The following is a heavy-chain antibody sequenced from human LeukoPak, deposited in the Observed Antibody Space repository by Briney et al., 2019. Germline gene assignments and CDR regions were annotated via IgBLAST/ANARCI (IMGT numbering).Heavy chain of an antibody. CDR2: ISGSGGST. D-gene: IGHD3-9*01. J-gene: IGHJ4*02. CDR1: GFTFSSYA. V-gene: IGHV3-23*01. Sequence: PGGSLRLSCAASGFTFSSYAMSWVRQAPGKGLEWVSAISGSGGSTYYADSVKGRLTISRDNSKNTLYLQMNSLRAEDTAVYYCAKAADVLRYFDWLTAGFDCWGQGTLVTVSS. CDR3: AKAADVLRYFDWLTAGFDC.